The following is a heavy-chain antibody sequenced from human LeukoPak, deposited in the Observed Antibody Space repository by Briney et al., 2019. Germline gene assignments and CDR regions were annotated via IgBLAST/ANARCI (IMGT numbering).Heavy chain of an antibody. CDR1: GGSISDHY. Sequence: PSETLSLTCTVSGGSISDHYWNWIRQPPGKGLEWIGYIYYSGSTNYNPSLKSRVTISVDTSKNQFSLRLSSVRSADTAVYYWASSTWEGGGFDYWGQGSLVTV. CDR2: IYYSGST. D-gene: IGHD1-26*01. CDR3: ASSTWEGGGFDY. V-gene: IGHV4-59*11. J-gene: IGHJ4*02.